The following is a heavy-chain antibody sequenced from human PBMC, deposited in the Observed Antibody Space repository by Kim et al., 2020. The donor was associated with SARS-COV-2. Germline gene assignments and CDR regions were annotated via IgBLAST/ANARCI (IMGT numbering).Heavy chain of an antibody. V-gene: IGHV3-53*01. D-gene: IGHD3-9*01. Sequence: YYADDVKGRFTSSRDNSKNTLYLQMNSLRAEDTAVYYCARGGGVRYPIDYWGQGTLVTVSS. CDR3: ARGGGVRYPIDY. J-gene: IGHJ4*02.